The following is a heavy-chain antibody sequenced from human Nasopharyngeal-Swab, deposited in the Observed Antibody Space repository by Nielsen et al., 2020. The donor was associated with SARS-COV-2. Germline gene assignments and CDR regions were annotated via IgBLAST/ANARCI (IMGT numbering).Heavy chain of an antibody. J-gene: IGHJ4*02. D-gene: IGHD5-18*01. Sequence: GESLRISCAASGFTFSSYGMHWVRQAPGKGLEWVAVIWYDGSNKYYADSVKGRFTISRDNSKNTLYLQMNSLRAEDTAVYYCARDKASDTAKVTGYWGQGTLVTVSS. V-gene: IGHV3-33*01. CDR1: GFTFSSYG. CDR3: ARDKASDTAKVTGY. CDR2: IWYDGSNK.